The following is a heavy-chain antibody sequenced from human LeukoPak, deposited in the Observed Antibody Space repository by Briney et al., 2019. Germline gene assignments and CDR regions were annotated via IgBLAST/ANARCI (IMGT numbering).Heavy chain of an antibody. CDR3: ARHRGYSYSYIDY. CDR2: IYPGDSDT. J-gene: IGHJ4*02. Sequence: GESLKISCRASGYSFTTYWIGWVRQMPGKGLEWMGIIYPGDSDTIYSPSFQGQVTISADQSINTAYLQWSSLKASDTAMYYCARHRGYSYSYIDYWGPGTLVTVSS. CDR1: GYSFTTYW. D-gene: IGHD5-18*01. V-gene: IGHV5-51*01.